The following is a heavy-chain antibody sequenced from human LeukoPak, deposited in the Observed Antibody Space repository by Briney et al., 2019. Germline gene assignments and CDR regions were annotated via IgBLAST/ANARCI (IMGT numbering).Heavy chain of an antibody. CDR2: INPNSGGT. CDR1: GYTFTGYY. Sequence: ASVKVSCKASGYTFTGYYMHWVRQAPGQGLEWMGWINPNSGGTNYAQKFQGRVTMTRDTSISTAYMELSRLRSDDTAVYYCARDLGYDGSGYHTSWGQGTLVTVSS. D-gene: IGHD3-22*01. CDR3: ARDLGYDGSGYHTS. J-gene: IGHJ5*02. V-gene: IGHV1-2*02.